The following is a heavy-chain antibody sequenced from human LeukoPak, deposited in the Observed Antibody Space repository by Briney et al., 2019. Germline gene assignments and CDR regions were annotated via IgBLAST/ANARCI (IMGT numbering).Heavy chain of an antibody. Sequence: PGGSLRLSCAASGFTFSSYAMSWVRQAPGKGLEWVSAISGSGGSTYYADSVKGRFTISRDNSKNTLYLQMNSLRAEDTAVYYFAKVLFYCSSTSCHDAFDIWGQGTMVTVSS. CDR1: GFTFSSYA. CDR2: ISGSGGST. CDR3: AKVLFYCSSTSCHDAFDI. V-gene: IGHV3-23*01. J-gene: IGHJ3*02. D-gene: IGHD2-2*01.